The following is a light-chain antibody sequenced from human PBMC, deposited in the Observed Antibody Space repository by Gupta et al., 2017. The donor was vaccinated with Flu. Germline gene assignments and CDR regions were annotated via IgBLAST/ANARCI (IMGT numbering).Light chain of an antibody. Sequence: DIQMTQSSSTVSASVGDRVTITCRASQSISSWLAWYQQKPGKAPNLLIYKTSSLESGVPSRFSGSGSGTEFTLTISSLQPDDFATYYCQQYNSYSITFGQGTRLEIK. V-gene: IGKV1-5*03. J-gene: IGKJ5*01. CDR1: QSISSW. CDR3: QQYNSYSIT. CDR2: KTS.